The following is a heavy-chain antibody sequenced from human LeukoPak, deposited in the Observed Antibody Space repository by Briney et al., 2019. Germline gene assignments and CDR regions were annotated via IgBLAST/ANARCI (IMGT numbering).Heavy chain of an antibody. V-gene: IGHV5-51*01. CDR2: IYPGDDET. D-gene: IGHD6-19*01. CDR1: GYSFTSYW. CDR3: ARRGDSSAKNDAFDI. Sequence: LGESLQISCKGSGYSFTSYWIGWVRQMTGKGLECVVTIYPGDDETGYSPSFQGQVTISADKSVRKAYLQWSSLKASDTAMYYCARRGDSSAKNDAFDIWGQETMVTVSS. J-gene: IGHJ3*02.